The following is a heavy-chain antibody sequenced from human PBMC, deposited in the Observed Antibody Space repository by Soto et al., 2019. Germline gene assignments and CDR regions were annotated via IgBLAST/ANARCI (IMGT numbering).Heavy chain of an antibody. D-gene: IGHD3-10*01. Sequence: QVELVQSGPEVKRPGASVKGSCKASGYTFITNGINWVRQAPGQGLEWMGWISPANGDKKYAQKFKGRVTLTSETSTDPVYMELTNLRSDDTAVYFCARGRYFATTHRQWWYFDFWGRGTLVTVSS. J-gene: IGHJ2*01. CDR2: ISPANGDK. CDR1: GYTFITNG. CDR3: ARGRYFATTHRQWWYFDF. V-gene: IGHV1-18*01.